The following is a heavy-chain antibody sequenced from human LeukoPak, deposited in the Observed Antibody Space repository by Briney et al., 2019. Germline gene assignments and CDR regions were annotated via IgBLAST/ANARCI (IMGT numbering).Heavy chain of an antibody. CDR3: ARDLAGGWTTDY. Sequence: GASVKVSCKASGYTFTSNHMHWVRQAPGQGLEWMGIINPSDGRTTYAQKIQGRATMTRDTSTSTVYLELSSLTSEDTALYYCARDLAGGWTTDYWGQGTPVTVSS. J-gene: IGHJ4*02. V-gene: IGHV1-46*01. D-gene: IGHD6-19*01. CDR1: GYTFTSNH. CDR2: INPSDGRT.